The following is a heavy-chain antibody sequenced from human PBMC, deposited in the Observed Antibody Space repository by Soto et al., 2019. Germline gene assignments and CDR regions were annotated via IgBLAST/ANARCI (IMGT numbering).Heavy chain of an antibody. CDR3: ARRLGYCSSGNCYEVRLDY. V-gene: IGHV3-23*01. D-gene: IGHD2-15*01. J-gene: IGHJ4*02. CDR2: VSGSGGST. CDR1: GVTLSIYA. Sequence: PGGSLRLSCAASGVTLSIYAMAVVLQATGKGLEWVSGVSGSGGSTYYADSVKGRFTISRDNSKNTLYLQMDSLRAEDTAVYYCARRLGYCSSGNCYEVRLDYWGQGALVTVSS.